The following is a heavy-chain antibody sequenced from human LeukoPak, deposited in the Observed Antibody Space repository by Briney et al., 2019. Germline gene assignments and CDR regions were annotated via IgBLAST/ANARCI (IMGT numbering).Heavy chain of an antibody. CDR2: IYYSGST. CDR3: ARKVPGYPFDY. D-gene: IGHD6-19*01. CDR1: GGSISSYY. J-gene: IGHJ4*02. Sequence: SETLSLTCTVSGGSISSYYWSWIRQPPGKGLEWIGYIYYSGSTNYNPSLKSRVTISVDTSKNQFSLKLSSVTAADTAVYYCARKVPGYPFDYWGQGTLVTVSS. V-gene: IGHV4-59*01.